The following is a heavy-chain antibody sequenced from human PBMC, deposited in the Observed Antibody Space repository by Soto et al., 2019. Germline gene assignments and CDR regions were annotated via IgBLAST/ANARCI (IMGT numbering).Heavy chain of an antibody. CDR2: IVPTLRIT. CDR1: GGTSTIYT. D-gene: IGHD1-26*01. CDR3: VTDKYGAGRVGVHS. J-gene: IGHJ5*02. V-gene: IGHV1-69*08. Sequence: QVQLVQSGAEVKKPGASLRVSCETSGGTSTIYTITWVRQAPGQGLQWMGRIVPTLRITNYAQEFQGRLTITADSSTSTAHIELTSLTSEDTAVYYCVTDKYGAGRVGVHSWGQGTLVTVSS.